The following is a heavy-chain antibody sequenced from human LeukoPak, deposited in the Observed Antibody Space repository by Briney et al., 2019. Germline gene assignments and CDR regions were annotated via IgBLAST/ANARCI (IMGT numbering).Heavy chain of an antibody. Sequence: SETLSLTCTVSGGSINSGAYYWSWIRQHPGKGLEWIGYIYYSGSTYYNPSLKSRVTISVDTSKNQFSLKLDSVTAADTAVYYCARLPGYNSGLFAIVEYFFDYWGQGTLVTVSS. CDR2: IYYSGST. J-gene: IGHJ4*02. V-gene: IGHV4-31*03. CDR1: GGSINSGAYY. D-gene: IGHD1-1*01. CDR3: ARLPGYNSGLFAIVEYFFDY.